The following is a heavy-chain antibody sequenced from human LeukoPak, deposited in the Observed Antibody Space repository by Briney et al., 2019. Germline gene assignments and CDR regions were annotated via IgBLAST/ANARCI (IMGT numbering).Heavy chain of an antibody. CDR1: GFTVSTNY. J-gene: IGHJ6*02. Sequence: PGGSLRLSCAASGFTVSTNYMSWVRQAPEKGLEWVSVLYSGGSTYYADSVKGRFTISRDNSKNTLYLQMNSLRPEDTAVYYCARDRFSGTTSGYYYGMDVWGQGTTVTVSS. CDR2: LYSGGST. CDR3: ARDRFSGTTSGYYYGMDV. D-gene: IGHD1-7*01. V-gene: IGHV3-53*01.